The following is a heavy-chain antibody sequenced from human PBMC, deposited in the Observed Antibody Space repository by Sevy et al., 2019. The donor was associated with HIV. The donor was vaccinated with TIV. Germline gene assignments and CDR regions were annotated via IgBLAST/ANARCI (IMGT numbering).Heavy chain of an antibody. J-gene: IGHJ1*01. CDR3: AREEWRYCSGGSCSEYFQH. D-gene: IGHD2-15*01. Sequence: GGSLRLSCAASGFTVSSNYMSWVRQAPGKGLEWVSVIYSGGSTYYADSVKGRFTISRDNSKNTLYLQMNSVRAEDTAVYYCAREEWRYCSGGSCSEYFQHWGQGTLVTVSS. V-gene: IGHV3-53*01. CDR2: IYSGGST. CDR1: GFTVSSNY.